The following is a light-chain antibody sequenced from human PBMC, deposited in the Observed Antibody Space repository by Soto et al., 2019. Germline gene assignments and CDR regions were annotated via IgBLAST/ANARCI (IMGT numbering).Light chain of an antibody. CDR2: AAS. CDR3: QQTYSTPPT. Sequence: DIQVTQSPSSLSSSVGDRVTITCRASENVDRYVNWYQQIPGKAPSLLISAASTLQSGVQSRFRGSGSVTSFTLTIDSLQPEDFAVYYCQQTYSTPPTFGQGTKVEVK. J-gene: IGKJ1*01. CDR1: ENVDRY. V-gene: IGKV1-39*01.